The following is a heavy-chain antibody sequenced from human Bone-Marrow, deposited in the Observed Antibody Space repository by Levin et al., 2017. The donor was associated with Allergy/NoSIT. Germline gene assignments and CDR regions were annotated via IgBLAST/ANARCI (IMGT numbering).Heavy chain of an antibody. Sequence: GGSLRLSCAASGFTFSSYGMHWVRQAPGKGLEWVAVIWYDGSNKYYADSVKGRFTISRDNSKNTLYLQMNSLRAEDTAVYYCARDLYGAQRYCSGGSCYSTAFDIWGQGTMVTVSS. J-gene: IGHJ3*02. CDR2: IWYDGSNK. CDR1: GFTFSSYG. CDR3: ARDLYGAQRYCSGGSCYSTAFDI. D-gene: IGHD2-15*01. V-gene: IGHV3-33*01.